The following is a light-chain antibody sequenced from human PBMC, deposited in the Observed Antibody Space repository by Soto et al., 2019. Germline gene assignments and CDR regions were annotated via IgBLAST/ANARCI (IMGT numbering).Light chain of an antibody. J-gene: IGKJ5*01. V-gene: IGKV3D-20*02. Sequence: EIVLTQSPGTLSLSPGERATLSCRASQSVSSSYLAWYQQKPGQAPRLLIYDASNRATDIPARFSGSGSGTDFTLTISSPEPEDFAVYYCQQRSNWPPFTFGQGTRLEIK. CDR2: DAS. CDR3: QQRSNWPPFT. CDR1: QSVSSSY.